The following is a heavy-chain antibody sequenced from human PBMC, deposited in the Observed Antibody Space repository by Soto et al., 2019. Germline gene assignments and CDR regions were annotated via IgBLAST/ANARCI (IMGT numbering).Heavy chain of an antibody. V-gene: IGHV4-39*01. CDR2: LYYSGIT. Sequence: PSETLSLTCTVSGGSISSYYWDWIRQPPGKSLDWIGSLYYSGITHYNPSLKSRLTISLDTSKNQFSLKLTSVTAADTAVYYCARRQRDYYGSREGNYFDPWGQGTLVTVSS. CDR3: ARRQRDYYGSREGNYFDP. J-gene: IGHJ5*02. D-gene: IGHD3-10*01. CDR1: GGSISSYY.